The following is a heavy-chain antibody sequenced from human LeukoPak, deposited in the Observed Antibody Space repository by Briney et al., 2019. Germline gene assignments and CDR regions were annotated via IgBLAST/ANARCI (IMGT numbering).Heavy chain of an antibody. D-gene: IGHD3-16*02. V-gene: IGHV1-2*02. CDR1: GYTFTGYY. Sequence: ASVKVSCKASGYTFTGYYMHWVRQAPGQGLEWMGWINPNSGGTNYAQKFQGRVTMTRDTSISTAYMELSRLRSDDTAVYYCARGTYVWRSYRSGNFDYWGQGTLVTVSS. J-gene: IGHJ4*02. CDR3: ARGTYVWRSYRSGNFDY. CDR2: INPNSGGT.